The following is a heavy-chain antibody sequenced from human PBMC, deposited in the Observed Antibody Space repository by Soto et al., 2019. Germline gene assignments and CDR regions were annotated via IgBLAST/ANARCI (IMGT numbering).Heavy chain of an antibody. V-gene: IGHV4-34*01. CDR3: ARGSHALLRFLEWFPNFDY. CDR2: INHSGST. CDR1: GGSFSGYY. Sequence: SETLSLTCAVYGGSFSGYYWSWIRQPPGKGLEWIGEINHSGSTNYNPSLKSRVTISVDTSKNQFSLKLSSVTAADTAVYYCARGSHALLRFLEWFPNFDYWGQGTLVTVSS. D-gene: IGHD3-3*01. J-gene: IGHJ4*02.